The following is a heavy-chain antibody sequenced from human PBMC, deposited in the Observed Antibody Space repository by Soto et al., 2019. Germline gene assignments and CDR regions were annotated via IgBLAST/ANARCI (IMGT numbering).Heavy chain of an antibody. D-gene: IGHD1-26*01. Sequence: GGSLRLSCAASGFTFSSYAMSWVRQAPGKGLEWVSAISGSGGSTYYADSVKGRFTISRDNSKNTPYLQMNSLRAEDTAVYYCAKTKWELLNPFDYWGQGTLVTVSS. CDR1: GFTFSSYA. J-gene: IGHJ4*02. CDR2: ISGSGGST. CDR3: AKTKWELLNPFDY. V-gene: IGHV3-23*01.